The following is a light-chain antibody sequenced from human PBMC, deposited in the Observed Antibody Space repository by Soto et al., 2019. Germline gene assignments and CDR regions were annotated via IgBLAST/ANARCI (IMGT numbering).Light chain of an antibody. V-gene: IGLV2-14*03. J-gene: IGLJ1*01. CDR2: DVN. CDR1: SSDVGGYNF. Sequence: QSALTQPASVTGSPGQSITISCTGTSSDVGGYNFVSWYQQHPGKVPKLMIFDVNRRPSGVSDRFSGSKSGNTASLTISGLQAEDEGDYYCCSYTSSSTHVFGSGTKVTVL. CDR3: CSYTSSSTHV.